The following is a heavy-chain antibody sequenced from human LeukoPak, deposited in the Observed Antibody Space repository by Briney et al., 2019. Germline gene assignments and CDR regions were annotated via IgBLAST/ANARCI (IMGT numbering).Heavy chain of an antibody. CDR1: GGSISSGSYY. V-gene: IGHV4-61*02. D-gene: IGHD4-11*01. J-gene: IGHJ4*02. CDR3: ASGADYSNYYFNY. CDR2: IYTSGST. Sequence: SETLSLTCTVSGGSISSGSYYWSWIRQPAGKGLEWIGRIYTSGSTNYNPSLKSRVTISVDTSKNQFSLKLSSVTAADTAVYYCASGADYSNYYFNYWGQGTLVTVSS.